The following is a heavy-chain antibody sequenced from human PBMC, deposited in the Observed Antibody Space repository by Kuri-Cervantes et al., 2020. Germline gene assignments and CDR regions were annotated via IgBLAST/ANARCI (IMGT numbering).Heavy chain of an antibody. CDR2: IYYSGST. D-gene: IGHD3-9*01. CDR1: DGSINNFF. Sequence: GSLRLSCTVSDGSINNFFWTWIRQPPGKGLEWIGSIYYSGSTYYNPSLKSRVTISVDTSKNQFSLKLSSVTAADTAVYYCARDNLNFGFDYWGQGTLVTVSS. J-gene: IGHJ4*02. CDR3: ARDNLNFGFDY. V-gene: IGHV4-59*05.